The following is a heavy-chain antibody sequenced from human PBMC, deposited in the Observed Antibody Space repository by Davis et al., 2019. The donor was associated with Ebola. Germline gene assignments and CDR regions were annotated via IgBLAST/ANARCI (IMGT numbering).Heavy chain of an antibody. Sequence: AASVKVSCKASGYTFSDYYMHWVRQGPGQGPEWMGRINPNSGGTNYAQKFQGRVTMTRDTSISTAYMELSRLRSDDTAVYYCAREGLLWFGELVADWFDPWGQGTLVTVSS. CDR1: GYTFSDYY. CDR3: AREGLLWFGELVADWFDP. D-gene: IGHD3-10*01. V-gene: IGHV1-2*06. J-gene: IGHJ5*02. CDR2: INPNSGGT.